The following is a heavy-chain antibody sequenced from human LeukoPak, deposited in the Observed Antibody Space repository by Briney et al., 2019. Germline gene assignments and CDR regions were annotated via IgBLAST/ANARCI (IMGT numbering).Heavy chain of an antibody. CDR2: FDPEDGET. D-gene: IGHD4-11*01. J-gene: IGHJ4*02. CDR3: ATVGLGPVTTDY. Sequence: ASVKVSCKVSGYTLTELSMHWVRQAPGKGLEWMGGFDPEDGETIYAQKFQGRVTMTEDTSTDTAYMELSSLRSEDTAVYYCATVGLGPVTTDYWGQGTLVTVSS. CDR1: GYTLTELS. V-gene: IGHV1-24*01.